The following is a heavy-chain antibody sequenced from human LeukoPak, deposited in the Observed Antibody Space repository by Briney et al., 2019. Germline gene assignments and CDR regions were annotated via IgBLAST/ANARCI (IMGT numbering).Heavy chain of an antibody. J-gene: IGHJ6*03. V-gene: IGHV1-69*06. CDR3: ARALLMGAYYYYMDV. CDR1: GGTFSSYA. CDR2: IIPIFGTA. Sequence: ASVKVSCKASGGTFSSYAISWVRQAPGQGLEWMGGIIPIFGTANYAQKFQGRVTITADKSTSTAYMELSSLRSEDTAVYYCARALLMGAYYYYMDVWGKGTTVTVSS. D-gene: IGHD1-26*01.